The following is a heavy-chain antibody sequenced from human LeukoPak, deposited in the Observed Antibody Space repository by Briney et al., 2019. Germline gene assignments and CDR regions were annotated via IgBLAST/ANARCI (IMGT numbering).Heavy chain of an antibody. Sequence: PGGSLRLSCAASGFTFSTYWMSWVRQAPGKGLEWVAHIKQDRSEKYYVDSVKGRFTIARDNAKSSLYLQMNSLRAEDTAVYYCARDPSRGYNYGYGDYWGQGTLVIVSS. D-gene: IGHD5-18*01. CDR2: IKQDRSEK. CDR1: GFTFSTYW. V-gene: IGHV3-7*01. J-gene: IGHJ4*02. CDR3: ARDPSRGYNYGYGDY.